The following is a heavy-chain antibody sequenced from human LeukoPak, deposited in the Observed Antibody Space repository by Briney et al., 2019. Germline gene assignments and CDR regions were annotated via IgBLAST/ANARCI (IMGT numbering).Heavy chain of an antibody. D-gene: IGHD1-26*01. CDR3: ARGGNYWPQWWFDP. CDR2: IYYTGST. V-gene: IGHV4-59*01. Sequence: SETLSLTCTVSGRSISTYYWSGIQQPPGKELAWMGCIYYTGSTSYNPSLKSRVTMSLDASKNQFSLELNSVTPADTAVYYCARGGNYWPQWWFDPWGRGTLVSVSS. CDR1: GRSISTYY. J-gene: IGHJ5*02.